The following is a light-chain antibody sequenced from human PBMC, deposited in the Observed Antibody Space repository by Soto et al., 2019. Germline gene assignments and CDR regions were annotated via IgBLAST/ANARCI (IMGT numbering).Light chain of an antibody. CDR2: GAS. Sequence: EIVLTQSPGTLSLSPGERATLSCRASQSVSSSYLAWYQQKPGQAPRLLNYGASSRATGIPDRFSGSGSGTDFTLTISRLEPEEFAVYYCQQYVTFGQGTKVEIK. V-gene: IGKV3-20*01. CDR3: QQYVT. J-gene: IGKJ1*01. CDR1: QSVSSSY.